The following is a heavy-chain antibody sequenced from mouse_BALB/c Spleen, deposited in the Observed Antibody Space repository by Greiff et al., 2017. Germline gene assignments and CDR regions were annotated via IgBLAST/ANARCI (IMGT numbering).Heavy chain of an antibody. CDR3: ASDGPYAMDY. CDR1: GYTFTSYT. Sequence: QVHVKQSGAELARPGASVKMSCKASGYTFTSYTMHWVKQRPGQGLEWIGYINPSSGYTNYNQKFKDKATLTADKSSSTAYMQLSSLTSEDSAVYYCASDGPYAMDYWGQGTSVTVSS. D-gene: IGHD2-3*01. CDR2: INPSSGYT. J-gene: IGHJ4*01. V-gene: IGHV1-4*01.